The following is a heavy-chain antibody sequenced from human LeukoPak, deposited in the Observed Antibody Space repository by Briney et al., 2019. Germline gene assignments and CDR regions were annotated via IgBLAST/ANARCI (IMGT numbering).Heavy chain of an antibody. J-gene: IGHJ4*02. D-gene: IGHD3-10*01. CDR2: IYYGGSI. Sequence: SETLSLTFAVAGDSITTYHWSWIRQSPGKGLEWIGNIYYGGSIKYNPSLNSRVTISVDTSKNQFSLNLNSVTAADTAVYYCARGQWELPALDYWGQGTLVTVSS. CDR3: ARGQWELPALDY. V-gene: IGHV4-59*01. CDR1: GDSITTYH.